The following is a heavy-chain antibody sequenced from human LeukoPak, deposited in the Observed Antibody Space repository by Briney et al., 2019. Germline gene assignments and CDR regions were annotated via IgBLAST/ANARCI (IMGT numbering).Heavy chain of an antibody. Sequence: VSVKVSCKASGYTFTSYDINWVRQATGQGLEWMGWMNPNSGNTGYAQKFQGRVTMTRNTSISTAYMELSSLRSEDTAVYYCAVGGWELLRRSNYFDYWGQGTLVTVSS. D-gene: IGHD1-26*01. J-gene: IGHJ4*02. CDR3: AVGGWELLRRSNYFDY. CDR1: GYTFTSYD. CDR2: MNPNSGNT. V-gene: IGHV1-8*01.